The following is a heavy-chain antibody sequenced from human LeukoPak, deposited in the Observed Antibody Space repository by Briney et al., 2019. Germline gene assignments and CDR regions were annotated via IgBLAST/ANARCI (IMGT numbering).Heavy chain of an antibody. V-gene: IGHV3-74*01. CDR3: ATSTWYKFDY. Sequence: GGSLRLSCAASGFTFSSYWMHWARQAPGKGLVWVSHINSDGSSTSYADSVKGRFTISRDNAKNTLYLQMNSLRAEDTAVYYCATSTWYKFDYWGQGTLVTVSS. CDR2: INSDGSST. D-gene: IGHD6-13*01. CDR1: GFTFSSYW. J-gene: IGHJ4*02.